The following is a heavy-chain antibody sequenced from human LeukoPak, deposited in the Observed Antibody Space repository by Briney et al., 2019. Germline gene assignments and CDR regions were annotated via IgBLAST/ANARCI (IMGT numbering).Heavy chain of an antibody. CDR2: IRSKAYGGTA. V-gene: IGHV3-49*03. Sequence: HLGGSLRLSCTASGFSSGDYAMSWFRQAPGKGLEWVGFIRSKAYGGTAEYAASVKGRFTISRDDSKNIAYLQMNSLKTEDTAVYYCSRVPIRTVTLFIVVRGQDVFDIWGQGTMVTVSS. CDR1: GFSSGDYA. D-gene: IGHD3-10*01. CDR3: SRVPIRTVTLFIVVRGQDVFDI. J-gene: IGHJ3*02.